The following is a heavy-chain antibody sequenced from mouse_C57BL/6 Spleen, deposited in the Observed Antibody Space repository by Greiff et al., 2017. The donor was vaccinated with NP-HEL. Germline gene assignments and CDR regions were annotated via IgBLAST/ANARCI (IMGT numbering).Heavy chain of an antibody. J-gene: IGHJ2*01. CDR2: ISSGGSYT. V-gene: IGHV5-6*01. CDR3: ARHEGIYSDY. CDR1: GFTFSSYG. Sequence: EVQVVESGGDLVKPGGSLKLSCAASGFTFSSYGMSWVRQTPDKRLEWVATISSGGSYTYYPDSVKGRFTISRDNAKNTLYLQMSSLKSEDTAMYYCARHEGIYSDYWGTGTTLTVSS.